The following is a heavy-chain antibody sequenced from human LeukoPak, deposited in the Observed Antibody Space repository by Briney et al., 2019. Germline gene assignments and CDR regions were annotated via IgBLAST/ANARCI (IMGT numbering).Heavy chain of an antibody. V-gene: IGHV3-64D*06. CDR2: IGSKGDST. D-gene: IGHD4-17*01. Sequence: GGSLRLSCSASGFTFSGYAMHWVRQAPGEGLQYVSLIGSKGDSTFYADYVKGRFTISRDNSKNSLYLQISSLRAEDTAAYYCVKRGSVTTMGETYYFDYWGQGTLVTVSS. CDR1: GFTFSGYA. J-gene: IGHJ4*02. CDR3: VKRGSVTTMGETYYFDY.